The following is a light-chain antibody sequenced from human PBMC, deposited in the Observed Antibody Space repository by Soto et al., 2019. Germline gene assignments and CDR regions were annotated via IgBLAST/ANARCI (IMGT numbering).Light chain of an antibody. V-gene: IGLV2-8*01. CDR1: SSDVGAYNF. CDR3: SSYAGSTNVI. CDR2: EVT. J-gene: IGLJ2*01. Sequence: QSALTQPPSASGSPGQSVTISCTGSSSDVGAYNFVSWYQQHPGKAPKLMIYEVTNRPSGVPDRFSGSKSGNTASLTVSGLQTEDEADYYCSSYAGSTNVIFGGGTKLTVL.